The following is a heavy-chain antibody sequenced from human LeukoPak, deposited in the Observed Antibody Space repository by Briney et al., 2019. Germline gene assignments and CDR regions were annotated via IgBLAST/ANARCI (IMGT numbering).Heavy chain of an antibody. CDR3: ALIPPGYTYGFDY. V-gene: IGHV4-59*08. Sequence: SETLSLTCTVSGGSLSGYYWSWIRQAPEKGPEWVGCIFYGGSTQYNPSLKSRVTMSLDASKNQLSLKLNSVTAADTAMYYCALIPPGYTYGFDYWGQGTLVTVSS. D-gene: IGHD5-18*01. J-gene: IGHJ4*02. CDR2: IFYGGST. CDR1: GGSLSGYY.